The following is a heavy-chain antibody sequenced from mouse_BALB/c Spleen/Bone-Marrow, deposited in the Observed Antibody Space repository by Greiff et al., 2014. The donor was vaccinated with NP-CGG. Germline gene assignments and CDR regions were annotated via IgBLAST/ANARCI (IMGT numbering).Heavy chain of an antibody. J-gene: IGHJ4*01. CDR3: TRYGNSHYYAMDY. V-gene: IGHV1-69*02. Sequence: QVQLQQSGAELVRPGASVKLSCSASGYTFTSYWINWVKQRPGQGLEWIGNIYPSDSYTNYNQRFKDKATLTVDKSSSTAYMQLSNPTSDDSAVYYCTRYGNSHYYAMDYWGQGTSVTVSS. CDR2: IYPSDSYT. D-gene: IGHD1-1*01. CDR1: GYTFTSYW.